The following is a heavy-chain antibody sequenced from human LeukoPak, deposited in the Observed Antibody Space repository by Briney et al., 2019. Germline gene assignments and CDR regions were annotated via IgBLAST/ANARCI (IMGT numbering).Heavy chain of an antibody. J-gene: IGHJ4*02. Sequence: PSETLSLTCTVSGGSISSYYWSWIRQPPGKGLECIGYIYYSGSTNYNPSLKSRVTISVDTSKNQFSLKLSSVTAADTAVYYCARGLAWVPPGYWGQGTLVTVSS. CDR1: GGSISSYY. CDR2: IYYSGST. V-gene: IGHV4-59*01. CDR3: ARGLAWVPPGY. D-gene: IGHD3-9*01.